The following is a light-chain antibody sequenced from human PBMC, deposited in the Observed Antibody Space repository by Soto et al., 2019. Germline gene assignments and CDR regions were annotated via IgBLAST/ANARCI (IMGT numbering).Light chain of an antibody. CDR3: SSYASGSTYV. V-gene: IGLV2-14*03. CDR2: DVS. J-gene: IGLJ1*01. CDR1: SSDVGGYNY. Sequence: QSVLTQPACVSGSPGQSITISCTGTSSDVGGYNYVSWYQLHPGKAPELLIYDVSIRPSGVSNRFSRSKSGHTASLTISGLQAEDEADYYCSSYASGSTYVFGTGTKVTVL.